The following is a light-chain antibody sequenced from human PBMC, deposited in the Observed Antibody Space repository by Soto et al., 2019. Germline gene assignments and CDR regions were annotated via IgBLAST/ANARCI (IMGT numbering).Light chain of an antibody. V-gene: IGKV3-20*01. CDR1: QSVGNSY. Sequence: EIVLTQPPGTLSLSPGERATLSCRASQSVGNSYLAWYQQKPGQAPRLLIYGASTRATGIPDRISGRGSGTDFTLTISRLEPEDFAVYYCQQYGSSPNTFGQGTKVEIK. CDR2: GAS. J-gene: IGKJ2*01. CDR3: QQYGSSPNT.